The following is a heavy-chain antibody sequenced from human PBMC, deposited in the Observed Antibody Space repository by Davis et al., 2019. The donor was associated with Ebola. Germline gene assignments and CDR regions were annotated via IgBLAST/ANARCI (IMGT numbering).Heavy chain of an antibody. CDR1: GFTFSSYW. V-gene: IGHV3-7*03. CDR2: IKEDGSKE. Sequence: PGGSLRLSCAASGFTFSSYWMHWARQAPGKGLECVAHIKEDGSKEFYVDSVKGRFTISRDNAKSSLFLQMNSLRAEDTAVFYCVRGGSATAYWGQGTPVTVSS. CDR3: VRGGSATAY. J-gene: IGHJ1*01. D-gene: IGHD2-15*01.